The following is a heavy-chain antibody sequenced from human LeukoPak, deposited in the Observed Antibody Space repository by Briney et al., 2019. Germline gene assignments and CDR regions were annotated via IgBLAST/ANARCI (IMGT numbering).Heavy chain of an antibody. V-gene: IGHV4-59*01. CDR2: IYYSGST. CDR3: ARVEDGYNLRWFDP. D-gene: IGHD5-24*01. J-gene: IGHJ5*02. Sequence: ETLSLTCTVSGGSISSYYWSWIRQPPGKGLEWIGYIYYSGSTNYNPSLKSRVTISVDTSKNQFSLKLSSVTAADTAVYYCARVEDGYNLRWFDPWGQGTLVTVSS. CDR1: GGSISSYY.